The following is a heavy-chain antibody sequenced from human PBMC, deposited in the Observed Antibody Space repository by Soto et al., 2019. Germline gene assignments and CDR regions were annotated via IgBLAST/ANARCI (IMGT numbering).Heavy chain of an antibody. J-gene: IGHJ4*02. Sequence: SVKVSCKASGGTFSSYAISWVRQAPGQGLEWMGGIIPIFGTANYAQKFQGRVTITADESTGTAYMELSSLRSEDTAVYYCATIYSSQFDFDYWGQGTLVTVSS. CDR2: IIPIFGTA. CDR1: GGTFSSYA. V-gene: IGHV1-69*13. D-gene: IGHD5-18*01. CDR3: ATIYSSQFDFDY.